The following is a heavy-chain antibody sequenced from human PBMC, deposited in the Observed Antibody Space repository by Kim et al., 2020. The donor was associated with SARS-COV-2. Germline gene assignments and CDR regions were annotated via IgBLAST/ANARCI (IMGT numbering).Heavy chain of an antibody. V-gene: IGHV3-11*04. J-gene: IGHJ6*02. D-gene: IGHD5-12*01. CDR1: GFTFSDYY. Sequence: GGSLRPSCAASGFTFSDYYMSWIRQAPGKGLEWVSYISSSGSTIYYADSVKGRFTISRDNAKNSLYLQMNSLRAEDTAVYYCARDQLDGGWLPEHYYYYYGMDVWGQGTTVTVSS. CDR2: ISSSGSTI. CDR3: ARDQLDGGWLPEHYYYYYGMDV.